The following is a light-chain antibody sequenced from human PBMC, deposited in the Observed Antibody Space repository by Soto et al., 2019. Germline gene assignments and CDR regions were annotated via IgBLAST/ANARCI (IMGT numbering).Light chain of an antibody. V-gene: IGLV2-23*03. J-gene: IGLJ2*01. Sequence: QSALTQPASVSGSPGQSITIPCTGTCSDVGSYNLVSWYQQHPGKAPKLMIYEGSKRPSGVSNRFSGSKSGNTASLTISGLQAEDEADYYCCSYAGSSTFGVFGGGTKVTVL. CDR2: EGS. CDR3: CSYAGSSTFGV. CDR1: CSDVGSYNL.